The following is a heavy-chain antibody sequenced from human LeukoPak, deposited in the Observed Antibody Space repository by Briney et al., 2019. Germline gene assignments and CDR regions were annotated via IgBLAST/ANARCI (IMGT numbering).Heavy chain of an antibody. D-gene: IGHD3-3*01. Sequence: SVKVSCKASGYTFTSYGISWVRQAPGQGLEWMGGIIPIFGTANYAQKFQGRVTITADESTSTAYMELSSLRSEDTAVYYCARGHRDECFDPWGQGTLVTVSS. CDR2: IIPIFGTA. V-gene: IGHV1-69*13. J-gene: IGHJ5*02. CDR3: ARGHRDECFDP. CDR1: GYTFTSYG.